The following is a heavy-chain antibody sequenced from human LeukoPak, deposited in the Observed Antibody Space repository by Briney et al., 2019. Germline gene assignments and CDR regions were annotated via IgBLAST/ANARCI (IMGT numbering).Heavy chain of an antibody. CDR2: ISYDGSNK. D-gene: IGHD1-26*01. CDR3: AKPEFSDSGSYYFDY. Sequence: PGGSLRLSCAASGFTFSSYDMHWVRQAPGKGLEWVEVISYDGSNKYYADSVKGRFTISRDNSKNTLYLQMNSLRAEDTAMYYCAKPEFSDSGSYYFDYWGQGTLVTVSS. V-gene: IGHV3-30*18. CDR1: GFTFSSYD. J-gene: IGHJ4*02.